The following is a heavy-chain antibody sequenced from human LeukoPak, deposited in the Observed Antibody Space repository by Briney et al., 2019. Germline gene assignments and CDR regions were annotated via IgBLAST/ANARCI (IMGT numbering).Heavy chain of an antibody. CDR2: IKQDGSDK. V-gene: IGHV3-7*01. Sequence: GGSLRLSCAASGFTFSSCWMSWVPHAPGKGLERVANIKQDGSDKYYMDSVKGRFTISRDNAKNSLYLQMNSLRAEDTAVYYCARGDSSVWYFDYWGQGTLVTVSS. J-gene: IGHJ4*02. CDR3: ARGDSSVWYFDY. CDR1: GFTFSSCW. D-gene: IGHD6-19*01.